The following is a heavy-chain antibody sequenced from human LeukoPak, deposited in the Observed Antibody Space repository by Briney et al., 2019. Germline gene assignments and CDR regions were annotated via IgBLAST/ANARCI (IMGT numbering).Heavy chain of an antibody. D-gene: IGHD3-22*01. Sequence: RGSLRLSCAASGFTFSSYAMSWVRQAPGKGLEWVSAISGSGGSTYYADSVKGRFTISRDNSKNTLYLQMNSLRAEDTAVYYCAKTYYYDSSGYGNDYWGQGTLVTVSS. CDR3: AKTYYYDSSGYGNDY. J-gene: IGHJ4*02. CDR1: GFTFSSYA. V-gene: IGHV3-23*01. CDR2: ISGSGGST.